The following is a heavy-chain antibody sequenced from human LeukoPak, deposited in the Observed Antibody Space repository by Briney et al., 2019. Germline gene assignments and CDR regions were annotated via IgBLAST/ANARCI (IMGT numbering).Heavy chain of an antibody. D-gene: IGHD1-7*01. V-gene: IGHV3-23*01. CDR2: ISGGGAYT. J-gene: IGHJ4*02. CDR3: AKGIGYDWNYDYFDC. Sequence: GGSLRLSCGATGFTFSNYAMNWVRQAPGKGLEWGSGISGGGAYTYYADSVKGRFTISRDNSKTTLYLQMNSLRAEDTAVYYCAKGIGYDWNYDYFDCWGQGTPVTVSS. CDR1: GFTFSNYA.